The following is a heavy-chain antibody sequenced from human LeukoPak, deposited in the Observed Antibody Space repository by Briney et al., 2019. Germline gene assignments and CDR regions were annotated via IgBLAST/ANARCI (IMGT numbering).Heavy chain of an antibody. CDR3: ARAEKTYYDFWSGYKGYYYYYMDV. CDR1: GYSISSGYY. D-gene: IGHD3-3*01. CDR2: IYHSGST. V-gene: IGHV4-38-2*01. Sequence: NPSETLSLTCAVSGYSISSGYYWGWIRQPPGKGLEWIGSIYHSGSTYYNPSLKSRVTISVDTSKNQFSLKLSSVTAADTAVYYCARAEKTYYDFWSGYKGYYYYYMDVWGKGTTVTVSS. J-gene: IGHJ6*03.